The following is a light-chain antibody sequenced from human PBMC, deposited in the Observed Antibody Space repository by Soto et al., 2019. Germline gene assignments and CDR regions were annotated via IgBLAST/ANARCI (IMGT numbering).Light chain of an antibody. CDR1: RDIVTS. CDR3: QQSYRAVT. CDR2: AAS. Sequence: DIQMTQSPSSLSASVGDRVIITCRASRDIVTSLNWYQQHPGKGPKILIYAASHLQTGVPSRFRGTGSATHFTLTISSLQPEDFATYYCQQSYRAVTFGQGTRLEIK. J-gene: IGKJ5*01. V-gene: IGKV1-39*01.